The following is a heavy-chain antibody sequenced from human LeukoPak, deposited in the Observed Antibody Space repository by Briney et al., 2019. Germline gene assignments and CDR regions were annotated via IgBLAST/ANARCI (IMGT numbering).Heavy chain of an antibody. Sequence: PGGSLRLSCAASGFTFSSYTMNWVRQAPGKGLEWVSTTSGSGVGTVYADSVKGRFTISRDKSKATLYLQMNSLRAEDTAVYYCAKAVWVGEFSLRSGMDVWGQGTTVTVSS. D-gene: IGHD3-10*01. CDR2: TSGSGVGT. CDR3: AKAVWVGEFSLRSGMDV. J-gene: IGHJ6*02. CDR1: GFTFSSYT. V-gene: IGHV3-23*01.